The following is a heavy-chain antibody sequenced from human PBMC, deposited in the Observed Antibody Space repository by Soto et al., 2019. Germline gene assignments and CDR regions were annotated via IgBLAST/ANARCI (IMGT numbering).Heavy chain of an antibody. CDR3: ASRGERGYSGYGYYYYYMDV. Sequence: ASVKVSCKASGYTFTSYYMHWVRQAPGQGLEWMGIINPSGGSTSYAQKFQGRVTMTRDTSTSTVYMELSSLRSEDTAVYYCASRGERGYSGYGYYYYYMDVWGKGTTVTVSS. V-gene: IGHV1-46*03. D-gene: IGHD5-12*01. CDR2: INPSGGST. J-gene: IGHJ6*03. CDR1: GYTFTSYY.